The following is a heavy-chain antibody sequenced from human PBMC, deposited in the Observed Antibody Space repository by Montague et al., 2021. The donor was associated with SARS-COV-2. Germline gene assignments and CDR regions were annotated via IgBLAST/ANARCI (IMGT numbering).Heavy chain of an antibody. V-gene: IGHV4-59*12. CDR1: GGSISSYY. D-gene: IGHD3-16*02. J-gene: IGHJ5*02. Sequence: SETLSLTCTVSGGSISSYYWSWIRQPPGKGLEWIGYIYYSGSTYYNPSLKSRVTISVDTSKNQFSLKLSSVTAADTAVYYCARALIMITFGGVIAHWFDPWGQGTLVTVSS. CDR3: ARALIMITFGGVIAHWFDP. CDR2: IYYSGST.